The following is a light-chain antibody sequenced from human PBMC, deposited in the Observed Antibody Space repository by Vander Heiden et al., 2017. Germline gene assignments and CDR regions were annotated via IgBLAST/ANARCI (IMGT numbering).Light chain of an antibody. J-gene: IGLJ2*01. CDR2: STS. CDR3: LLYPGGGQRV. V-gene: IGLV7-43*01. Sequence: QTVVTQEPSLTVSPGGTVSLTCASSTGAVTTGFYPNWFQQKPGQAPRALIYSTSNKHSGTPARFSGSLLGGKAVLTVSGVQPADEADYYCLLYPGGGQRVFGGGTKLTVL. CDR1: TGAVTTGFY.